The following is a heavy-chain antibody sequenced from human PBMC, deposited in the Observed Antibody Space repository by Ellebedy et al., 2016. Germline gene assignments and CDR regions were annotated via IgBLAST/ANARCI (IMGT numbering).Heavy chain of an antibody. CDR3: AGDSRGVTALGTSLHY. CDR2: ISSTATYI. Sequence: GGSLRLSCAASGFTFSNFAMSWVRQVPGKGLEWVSSISSTATYIYYAASVKGRFTISRDNAKNSLYLQMNSLRIEDTAVYYCAGDSRGVTALGTSLHYWGQGTLVIVS. V-gene: IGHV3-21*01. D-gene: IGHD6-13*01. J-gene: IGHJ4*02. CDR1: GFTFSNFA.